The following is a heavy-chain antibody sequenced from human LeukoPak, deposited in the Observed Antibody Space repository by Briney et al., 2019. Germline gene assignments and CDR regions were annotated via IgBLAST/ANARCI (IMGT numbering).Heavy chain of an antibody. J-gene: IGHJ4*02. Sequence: RPSETLSLTCAVYGGSFSDYYWNWIRQPPGKGLEWIGEINQSGTTKYSPSLKRRLTISLDTSKKLFSLKVTSATAADTAIYYCAGGATPGVFWGQGILVTVSA. CDR3: AGGATPGVF. D-gene: IGHD3-10*01. V-gene: IGHV4-34*01. CDR2: INQSGTT. CDR1: GGSFSDYY.